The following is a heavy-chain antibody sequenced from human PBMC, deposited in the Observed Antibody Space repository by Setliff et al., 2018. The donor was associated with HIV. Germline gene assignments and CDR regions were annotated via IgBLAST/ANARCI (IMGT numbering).Heavy chain of an antibody. Sequence: PSETLSLTRTVSGGSISGYHWNWLRQTPGEGLEWIGYIYTSRGTNYNHSLRTRVIISVDTSNQFSLKLSSVTAADAAVYYCARGVAAAGALMDVWGKGTTVTVS. D-gene: IGHD6-13*01. CDR1: GGSISGYH. CDR3: ARGVAAAGALMDV. CDR2: IYTSRGT. J-gene: IGHJ6*03. V-gene: IGHV4-4*09.